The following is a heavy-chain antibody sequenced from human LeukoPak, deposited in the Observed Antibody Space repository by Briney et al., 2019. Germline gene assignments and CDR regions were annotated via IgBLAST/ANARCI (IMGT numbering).Heavy chain of an antibody. CDR1: GYTFSNYG. Sequence: ASVKVSCKTSGYTFSNYGISWVRQASGQGLEWMGWISVYSDNTKYARKLQGRVTMTTDTSTRTAYMEMRSLRSDDTAVYYCARDGTFYSGSYSYYFDYWGQGTLLTVSS. D-gene: IGHD1-26*01. J-gene: IGHJ4*02. CDR2: ISVYSDNT. V-gene: IGHV1-18*01. CDR3: ARDGTFYSGSYSYYFDY.